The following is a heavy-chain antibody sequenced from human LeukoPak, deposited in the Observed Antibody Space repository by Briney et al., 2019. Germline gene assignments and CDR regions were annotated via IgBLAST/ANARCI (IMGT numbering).Heavy chain of an antibody. V-gene: IGHV4-59*01. CDR3: ARAGLSSPYYYYYYGMDV. J-gene: IGHJ6*02. CDR1: GGSISSYY. CDR2: IYYSGST. D-gene: IGHD6-13*01. Sequence: SETLSLTYTVSGGSISSYYWSWIRQPPGKGLEWIGYIYYSGSTNYNPSLKSRVTISVDTSKNQFSLKLSSVTAADTAVYYCARAGLSSPYYYYYYGMDVWGQGTTVTVSS.